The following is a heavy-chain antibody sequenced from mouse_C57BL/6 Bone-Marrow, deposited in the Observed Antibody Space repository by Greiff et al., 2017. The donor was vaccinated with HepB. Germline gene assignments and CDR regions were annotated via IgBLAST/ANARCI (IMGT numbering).Heavy chain of an antibody. CDR1: GYTFTSYW. D-gene: IGHD2-14*01. J-gene: IGHJ4*01. Sequence: QVQLQQPGAELVMPGASVKLSCKASGYTFTSYWMHWVKQRPGQGLEWIGEIDPSDSYTNYNQKFKGKSTLTVDKSSSTAYMQLSSLTSEDSAVYYCARRRYDTRYYAMDYWGQGTSVIVSS. V-gene: IGHV1-69*01. CDR2: IDPSDSYT. CDR3: ARRRYDTRYYAMDY.